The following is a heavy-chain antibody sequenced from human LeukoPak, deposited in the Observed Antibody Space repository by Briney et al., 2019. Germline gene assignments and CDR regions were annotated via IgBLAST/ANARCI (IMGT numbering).Heavy chain of an antibody. CDR2: ISGSGGST. CDR1: RFTLSSYA. V-gene: IGHV3-23*01. D-gene: IGHD2-21*02. Sequence: GRSLRLSCAASRFTLSSYAMSWVRQAAGNGLEWVSAISGSGGSTYYADSVKARFTISRDNSKNTLYLQMNSLRAEDTAVYYCAKDLVTAMVHYFDYGGQGTLVTVSS. J-gene: IGHJ4*02. CDR3: AKDLVTAMVHYFDY.